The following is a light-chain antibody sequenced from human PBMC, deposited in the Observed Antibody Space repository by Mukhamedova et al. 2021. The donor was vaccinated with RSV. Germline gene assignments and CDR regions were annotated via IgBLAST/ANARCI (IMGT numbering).Light chain of an antibody. Sequence: GTSGNIGGYNYVSWYQQHPGRAPKLMIYEVSSRPSGVSNRFSGSKSGNTASLTISGLQTEDEAVYYCSSFTTFNTLVFGGGS. CDR2: EVS. V-gene: IGLV2-14*01. CDR1: SGNIGGYNY. CDR3: SSFTTFNTLV. J-gene: IGLJ2*01.